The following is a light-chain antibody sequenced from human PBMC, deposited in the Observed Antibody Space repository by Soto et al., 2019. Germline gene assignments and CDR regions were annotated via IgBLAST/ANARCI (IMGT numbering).Light chain of an antibody. CDR1: SSNIGNNY. CDR3: GTWASSLSAGV. V-gene: IGLV1-51*01. J-gene: IGLJ1*01. CDR2: DNN. Sequence: QSVLTQPPSVSAAPGQKVTISCSGSSSNIGNNYVSWYQQLPGTAPKLLIYDNNKRPSGIPDRFSGSKSGTSATLGITGLQTGDEADYYCGTWASSLSAGVFGTGTKVT.